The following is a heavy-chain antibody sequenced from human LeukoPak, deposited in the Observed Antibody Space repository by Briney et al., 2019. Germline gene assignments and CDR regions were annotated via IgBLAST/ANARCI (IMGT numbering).Heavy chain of an antibody. CDR2: FDPEDGET. CDR1: GYTLTELS. D-gene: IGHD6-6*01. Sequence: ASVKVSCKASGYTLTELSMHWVRQAPGKGLEWMGGFDPEDGETIYAQKFQGRVTMTEDTSTDTAYMELSSLRSEDTAVYYCATGYSSSSDANSFPFDYWGQGTLVTVSS. V-gene: IGHV1-24*01. CDR3: ATGYSSSSDANSFPFDY. J-gene: IGHJ4*02.